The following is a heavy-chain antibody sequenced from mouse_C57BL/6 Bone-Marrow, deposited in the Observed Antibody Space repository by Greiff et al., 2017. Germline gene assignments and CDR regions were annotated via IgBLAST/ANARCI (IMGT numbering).Heavy chain of an antibody. Sequence: SGAELARPGASVKMSCKASGYTFTSYTMHWVNQRPGQGLEWIGYINPSSGYTKYNQKFKDKATLTADKSSSTAYMQLSSLTSEDSAVYYCARGPGYYTDLFAYWGQGTLVTVSA. CDR3: ARGPGYYTDLFAY. CDR2: INPSSGYT. CDR1: GYTFTSYT. V-gene: IGHV1-4*01. D-gene: IGHD2-3*01. J-gene: IGHJ3*01.